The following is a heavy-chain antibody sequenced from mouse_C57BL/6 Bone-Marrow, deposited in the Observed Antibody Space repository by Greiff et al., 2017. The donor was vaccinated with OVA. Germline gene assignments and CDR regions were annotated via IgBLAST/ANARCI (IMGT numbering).Heavy chain of an antibody. J-gene: IGHJ2*01. CDR2: IYPRSGNT. CDR1: GYTFTSYG. D-gene: IGHD3-1*01. CDR3: ARGGLRGYYFDY. Sequence: QVQLQQSGAELARPGASVKLSCKASGYTFTSYGISWVKQRTGQGLEWIGEIYPRSGNTYYNEKFKGKATLTADKSSSTAYMELRGLTSEDSAVYFCARGGLRGYYFDYWGQGTTLTVSS. V-gene: IGHV1-81*01.